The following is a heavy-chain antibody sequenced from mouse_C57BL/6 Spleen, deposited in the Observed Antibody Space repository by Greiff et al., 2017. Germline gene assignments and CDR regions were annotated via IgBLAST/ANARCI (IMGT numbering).Heavy chain of an antibody. J-gene: IGHJ2*01. Sequence: EVKLVESGPGLVKPSQSLSLTCSVPGYSITSGYYWNWIRQFPGNKLEWMGYISYDGSNNYNPSLKNRISITRDTSKNQFFLKLNSVTTEDTATYYCARDRELGFFDDWGQGTTLTVSS. CDR1: GYSITSGYY. D-gene: IGHD4-1*01. CDR2: ISYDGSN. V-gene: IGHV3-6*01. CDR3: ARDRELGFFDD.